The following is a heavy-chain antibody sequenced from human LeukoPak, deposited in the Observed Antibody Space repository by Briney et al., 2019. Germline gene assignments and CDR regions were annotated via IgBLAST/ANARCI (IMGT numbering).Heavy chain of an antibody. CDR2: IHYSGST. Sequence: PSETLSLTXTVSGGSISSSSYYWGWIRQPPGKGLEWIGSIHYSGSTYYNPSLKSRVTISVDTSKNQFSLKLSSVTAADTAVYYCARSGFPDAFDIWGQGTMVTVSS. CDR3: ARSGFPDAFDI. D-gene: IGHD1-26*01. CDR1: GGSISSSSYY. V-gene: IGHV4-39*01. J-gene: IGHJ3*02.